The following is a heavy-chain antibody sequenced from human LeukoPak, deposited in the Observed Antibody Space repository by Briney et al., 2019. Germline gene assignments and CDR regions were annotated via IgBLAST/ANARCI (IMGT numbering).Heavy chain of an antibody. CDR2: INHSEST. CDR3: ATRPDIAATGPGWFDP. J-gene: IGHJ5*02. CDR1: GGSFSDYY. D-gene: IGHD6-13*01. Sequence: ASETLSLTCAVYGGSFSDYYWSWIRQPPGKGLEWIGAINHSESTNYNPSLKSRVTVSVDTSKNQFSLKLSSVTAADTAVYYCATRPDIAATGPGWFDPWGQGTLITVSS. V-gene: IGHV4-34*01.